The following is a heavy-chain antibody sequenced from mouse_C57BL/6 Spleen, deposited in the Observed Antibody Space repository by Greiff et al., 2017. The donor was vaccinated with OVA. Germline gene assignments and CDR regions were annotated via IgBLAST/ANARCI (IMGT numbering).Heavy chain of an antibody. CDR3: ARKVYGSSLWYFDV. D-gene: IGHD1-1*01. V-gene: IGHV1-69*01. J-gene: IGHJ1*03. Sequence: QVQLQQPGAELVMPGASVKLSCKASGYTFTSYWMHWVKQRPGQGLEWIGEIDPSDSYTNYNQKFKGKSTLTVDKSSSTAYMQLSSLTSEDSAVYYCARKVYGSSLWYFDVWGTGTTVTVSS. CDR2: IDPSDSYT. CDR1: GYTFTSYW.